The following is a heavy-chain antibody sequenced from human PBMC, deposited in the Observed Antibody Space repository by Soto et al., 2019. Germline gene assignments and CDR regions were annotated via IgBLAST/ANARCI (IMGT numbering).Heavy chain of an antibody. V-gene: IGHV3-9*01. CDR1: GFTFDDDA. Sequence: EVQLVESGGGLVQPGRSLRLSCAASGFTFDDDAMHWVRQAPGKGLEWVSGISWNSGSIGYADSVKGRFTISRDNAKNSLYLQMNSLRAEDTALYYCAKDINTIFGVVDYWGQGTLVTVSS. CDR3: AKDINTIFGVVDY. J-gene: IGHJ4*02. D-gene: IGHD3-3*01. CDR2: ISWNSGSI.